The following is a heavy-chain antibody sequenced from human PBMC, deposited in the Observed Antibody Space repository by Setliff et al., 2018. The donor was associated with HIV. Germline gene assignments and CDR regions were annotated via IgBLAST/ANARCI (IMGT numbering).Heavy chain of an antibody. CDR1: GFTFSDYY. CDR2: VRPHSINR. V-gene: IGHV1-2*02. CDR3: ARTLPQYTNLFDY. Sequence: ASVKVSCKASGFTFSDYYIHWVRQAPGQGLEWMGWVRPHSINRYYAQKFQGRVTMTRDTSISTAYMELSRLRSDDTAVYYCARTLPQYTNLFDYWGQGTLVTVSS. D-gene: IGHD5-18*01. J-gene: IGHJ4*02.